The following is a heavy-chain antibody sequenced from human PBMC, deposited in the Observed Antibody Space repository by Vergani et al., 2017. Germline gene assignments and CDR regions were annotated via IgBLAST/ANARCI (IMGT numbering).Heavy chain of an antibody. CDR1: GYTFTSYY. D-gene: IGHD6-19*01. Sequence: QVQLVQSGAEVKKPGASVKVSCKASGYTFTSYYMHWVRQAPGQGLEWMGIINPSGGSTSYAQKFQGRVTMTRDTSTSTVYMDLSSLRSEDTAVYYCATDTRIAVAIYGMDVWGQGTTVTVSS. V-gene: IGHV1-46*01. CDR3: ATDTRIAVAIYGMDV. CDR2: INPSGGST. J-gene: IGHJ6*02.